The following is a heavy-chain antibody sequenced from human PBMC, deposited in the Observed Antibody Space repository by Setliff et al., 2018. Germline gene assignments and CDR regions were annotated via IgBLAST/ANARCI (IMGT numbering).Heavy chain of an antibody. J-gene: IGHJ5*02. D-gene: IGHD6-6*01. CDR1: GGSINSGDYF. CDR3: ARDRNVAARLLDT. Sequence: SETLSLTCTVSGGSINSGDYFWSWFRQLPGKGLEWIGYIYYTGSTHYNPSLKSRLTMSVDTSKNQFSLKLSSVTAADTAVYYCARDRNVAARLLDTWGQGSRVTVSS. V-gene: IGHV4-31*03. CDR2: IYYTGST.